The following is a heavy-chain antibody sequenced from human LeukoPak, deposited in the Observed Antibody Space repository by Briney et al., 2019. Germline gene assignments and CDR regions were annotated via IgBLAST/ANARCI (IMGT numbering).Heavy chain of an antibody. D-gene: IGHD2-15*01. V-gene: IGHV3-30*02. CDR2: IRYDGSNK. CDR3: AKPGYCSGGSCRYYFDY. CDR1: GFTFSSYG. Sequence: GGSLRLSWAASGFTFSSYGIHWVRQAPGKGLEWVAFIRYDGSNKYYADSVKGRFTISRDNSKNTLYLQMNSLRAEDTAVYYCAKPGYCSGGSCRYYFDYWGQGTLVTVSS. J-gene: IGHJ4*02.